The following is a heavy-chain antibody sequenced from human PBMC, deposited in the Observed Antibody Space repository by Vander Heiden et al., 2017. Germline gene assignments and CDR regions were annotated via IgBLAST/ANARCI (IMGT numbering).Heavy chain of an antibody. V-gene: IGHV3-30*04. Sequence: QVQLVESGGGVVQPGRSLRLSCAASGFTFSSYAMHWVRQAPGKGLEWVAVISYDGSNKYYADSVKGRFTISRDNSKNTLYLQMNSLRAEDTAVYYCARDRGWIQLQYYYYYGMDVWGQGTTVTVSS. CDR2: ISYDGSNK. D-gene: IGHD5-18*01. CDR1: GFTFSSYA. J-gene: IGHJ6*02. CDR3: ARDRGWIQLQYYYYYGMDV.